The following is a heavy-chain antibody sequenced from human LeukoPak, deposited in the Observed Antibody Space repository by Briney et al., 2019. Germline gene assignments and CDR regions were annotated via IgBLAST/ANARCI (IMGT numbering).Heavy chain of an antibody. CDR2: INPNSGGT. V-gene: IGHV1-2*02. Sequence: ASVKVSCKASGYTFTGYYMHWVRQAPGQGLEWMGWINPNSGGTNYAQKFQGRVTMTRDTSISTAYMELSRLRSDDTAVYYCARIGGSCTNGVCLIDYWGQGTLVTVSS. J-gene: IGHJ4*02. CDR3: ARIGGSCTNGVCLIDY. CDR1: GYTFTGYY. D-gene: IGHD2-8*01.